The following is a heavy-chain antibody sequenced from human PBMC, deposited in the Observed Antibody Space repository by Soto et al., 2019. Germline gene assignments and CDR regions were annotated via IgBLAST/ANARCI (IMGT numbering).Heavy chain of an antibody. J-gene: IGHJ4*02. V-gene: IGHV1-58*01. CDR1: GFTFTSSA. D-gene: IGHD3-22*01. Sequence: ASVKVSCKASGFTFTSSAVQWVRQARGQRLEWIGWIVVGSGNTNYAQKFQERVTITRDMSTSTAYMELSSLRSEDTAVYYCAKDLDLTYYYDSSGYYFDYWGQGTLVTVSS. CDR2: IVVGSGNT. CDR3: AKDLDLTYYYDSSGYYFDY.